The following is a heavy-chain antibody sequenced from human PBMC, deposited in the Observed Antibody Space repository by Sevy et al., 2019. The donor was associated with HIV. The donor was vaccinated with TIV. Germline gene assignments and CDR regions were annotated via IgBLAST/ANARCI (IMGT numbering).Heavy chain of an antibody. CDR2: INPNSGGT. D-gene: IGHD2-2*02. V-gene: IGHV1-2*02. J-gene: IGHJ4*02. CDR1: GYTFTGYY. CDR3: ARGVVVPAAIGDFDY. Sequence: ASVKVSCKASGYTFTGYYMHWVRQAPGRGLEWMGWINPNSGGTNYAQKFQGRVTMTRDTSISTAYMELSRLRSDDTAVYYCARGVVVPAAIGDFDYWGQGTLVTVSS.